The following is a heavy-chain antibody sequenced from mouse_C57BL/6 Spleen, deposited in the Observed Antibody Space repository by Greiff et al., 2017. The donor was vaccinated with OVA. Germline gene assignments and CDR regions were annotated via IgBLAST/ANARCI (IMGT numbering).Heavy chain of an antibody. J-gene: IGHJ4*01. D-gene: IGHD1-1*01. CDR3: ARRDTVVEGNYAMDY. CDR1: GFSLTSYA. V-gene: IGHV2-9-1*01. Sequence: VQRVESGPGLVAPSQSLSITCTVSGFSLTSYAISWVRQPPGKGLEWLGVIWTGGGTNYNSALKSRLSISKDNSKSQVFLKRNSLQTDDTARYYWARRDTVVEGNYAMDYWGQGTSVTVSS. CDR2: IWTGGGT.